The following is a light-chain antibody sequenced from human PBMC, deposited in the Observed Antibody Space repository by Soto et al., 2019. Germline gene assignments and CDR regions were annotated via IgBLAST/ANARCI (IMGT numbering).Light chain of an antibody. CDR3: QQFGTSPPAFT. CDR1: QSVDSRN. CDR2: GTS. J-gene: IGKJ2*01. V-gene: IGKV3-20*01. Sequence: ESMLTQSPGSLSLSPGERATLSCRASQSVDSRNLAWYQQKPGQAPRLLIYGTSVRATGIPDRFSGSGSGTDSTLTIRRLEPEDFAIYYCQQFGTSPPAFTLGQGTKLEI.